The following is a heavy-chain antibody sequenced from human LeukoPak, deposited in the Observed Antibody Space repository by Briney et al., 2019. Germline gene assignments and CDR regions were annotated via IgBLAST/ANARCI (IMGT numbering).Heavy chain of an antibody. V-gene: IGHV3-30*02. D-gene: IGHD5-18*01. Sequence: GGSLRLSCSASGFTFNSYGIHWVRQAPGKGLEWVAFTRYDGSNEYYSDSVKGRFTISRDNSRNTVYLQINSLRADDTAVYYCAKDSTWIQLEGYFDYWGQGTLVTVSS. J-gene: IGHJ4*02. CDR2: TRYDGSNE. CDR1: GFTFNSYG. CDR3: AKDSTWIQLEGYFDY.